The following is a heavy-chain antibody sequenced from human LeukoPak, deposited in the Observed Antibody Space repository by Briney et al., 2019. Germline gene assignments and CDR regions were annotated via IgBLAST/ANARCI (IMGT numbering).Heavy chain of an antibody. CDR2: ISSSGRNT. CDR1: EDAFRNTYG. Sequence: GGSLRLSCAASEDAFRNTYGMNWVRQAPGKGLEWVSGISSSGRNTYYADSVEGRFTISRDTSKNTLYLQMNSLRAEDTAIYFCAKAGYCNGGTCYGNFAYWGQGTLVTVSS. D-gene: IGHD2-15*01. J-gene: IGHJ4*02. CDR3: AKAGYCNGGTCYGNFAY. V-gene: IGHV3-23*01.